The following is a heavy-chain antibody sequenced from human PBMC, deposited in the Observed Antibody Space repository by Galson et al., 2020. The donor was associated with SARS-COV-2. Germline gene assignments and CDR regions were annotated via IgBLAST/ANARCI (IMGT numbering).Heavy chain of an antibody. CDR2: IDSTGGFI. CDR1: GFIFSVYA. V-gene: IGHV3-23*01. CDR3: AKTLVGNGCYIDV. D-gene: IGHD2-2*01. J-gene: IGHJ6*03. Sequence: GGSLRLSCGGSGFIFSVYAMNWVRQAPGKGLEWVATIDSTGGFIYYQDSVQGRFTISRDNSKDTVFLQMNSLRAEDTALYHCAKTLVGNGCYIDVWGKGTTVTVSS.